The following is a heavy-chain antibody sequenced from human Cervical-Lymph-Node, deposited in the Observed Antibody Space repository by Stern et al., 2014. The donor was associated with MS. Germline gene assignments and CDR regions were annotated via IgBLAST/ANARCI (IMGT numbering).Heavy chain of an antibody. D-gene: IGHD1-26*01. CDR3: ARGELKEGLVRGMDV. J-gene: IGHJ6*02. Sequence: VQLVESGAEVKKPGSSVKVSCKASGGTFSSYAISWVRQAPGKGLEWMGGIIPNVGTANDAQKFQGRVTITADESTSTAYMELSSLRSEDTAVYYCARGELKEGLVRGMDVWGQGTTVTVSS. CDR2: IIPNVGTA. V-gene: IGHV1-69*01. CDR1: GGTFSSYA.